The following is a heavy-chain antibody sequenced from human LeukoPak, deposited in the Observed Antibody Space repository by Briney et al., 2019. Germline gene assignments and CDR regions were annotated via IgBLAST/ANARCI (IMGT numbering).Heavy chain of an antibody. CDR1: GYTFTSYY. CDR2: INPSGGST. D-gene: IGHD6-13*01. V-gene: IGHV1-46*01. Sequence: ASVKVSCKASGYTFTSYYMHWVRQAPGQGLEWMGIINPSGGSTSYAQKFQGRVTMTRDTSTSTVYKELSSLRSEDTAVYYCARGRSLISSSWYDFDYWGQGTLVTVSS. CDR3: ARGRSLISSSWYDFDY. J-gene: IGHJ4*02.